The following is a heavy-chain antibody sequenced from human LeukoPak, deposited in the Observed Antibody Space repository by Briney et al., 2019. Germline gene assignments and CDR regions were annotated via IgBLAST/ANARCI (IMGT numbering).Heavy chain of an antibody. CDR3: ARLRSSTSFGYMDV. V-gene: IGHV4-39*07. D-gene: IGHD2-2*01. CDR2: IYHSGST. J-gene: IGHJ6*03. Sequence: SETLSLTCTVSGGSISSGSYYWSWIRQPPGKGLEWIGSIYHSGSTYYNPSLKSRVTISVDTSKNQFSLKLSSVTAADTAVYYCARLRSSTSFGYMDVWGKGTTVTVSS. CDR1: GGSISSGSYY.